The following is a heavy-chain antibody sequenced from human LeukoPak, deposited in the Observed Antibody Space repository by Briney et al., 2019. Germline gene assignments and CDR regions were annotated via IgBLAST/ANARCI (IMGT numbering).Heavy chain of an antibody. J-gene: IGHJ5*02. CDR3: ARDPRPHIVVADGGWFDP. D-gene: IGHD2-21*01. V-gene: IGHV3-21*01. CDR1: GFTFSSYS. Sequence: PGGSLRLSCAASGFTFSSYSMNWVRQAPGKGLEWVSSISSSSSYIYYADSVKGRFTISRDSAKNSLYLQMNSLRAEDTAVYYCARDPRPHIVVADGGWFDPWGQGTLVTVSS. CDR2: ISSSSSYI.